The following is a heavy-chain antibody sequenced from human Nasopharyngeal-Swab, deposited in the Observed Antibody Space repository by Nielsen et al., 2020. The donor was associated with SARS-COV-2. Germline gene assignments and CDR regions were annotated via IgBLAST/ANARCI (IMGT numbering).Heavy chain of an antibody. J-gene: IGHJ6*03. D-gene: IGHD6-13*01. V-gene: IGHV4-34*01. Sequence: WIRQPPGKGLEWIGEINDSGSTNYNPSLKSRVTISVGTSKNQFSLKLTSVTAADTAVYYCARCFCPWKAAARWYYMDVWGKGTTVTVSS. CDR2: INDSGST. CDR3: ARCFCPWKAAARWYYMDV.